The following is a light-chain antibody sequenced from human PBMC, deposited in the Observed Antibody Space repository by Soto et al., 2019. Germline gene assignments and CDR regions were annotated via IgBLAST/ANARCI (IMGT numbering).Light chain of an antibody. V-gene: IGKV1-5*01. Sequence: DIQMTQSPPTLSVSVGDRVTTTCRASQSIRHYLAWYQQMPGKAPKLLIYGASTLQSGVPSRFSGSGSGTEFTLTISSLQPDDFGTYFCQHHNSYSQTFGQGTKV. CDR1: QSIRHY. J-gene: IGKJ1*01. CDR2: GAS. CDR3: QHHNSYSQT.